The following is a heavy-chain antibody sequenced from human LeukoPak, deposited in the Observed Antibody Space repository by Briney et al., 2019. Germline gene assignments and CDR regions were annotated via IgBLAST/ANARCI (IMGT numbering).Heavy chain of an antibody. D-gene: IGHD2-15*01. J-gene: IGHJ4*02. Sequence: PGGSLRLSCAASGFTFSSYAMSWVRQAPGKGLEWVSAITGSGGGTYYADSVKGRFTISRDNSKNTLYLQMNSLRAEDTAVYYCAKDIVVVVAATPTRENYFDYWGQGTLVTVSS. CDR2: ITGSGGGT. CDR3: AKDIVVVVAATPTRENYFDY. CDR1: GFTFSSYA. V-gene: IGHV3-23*01.